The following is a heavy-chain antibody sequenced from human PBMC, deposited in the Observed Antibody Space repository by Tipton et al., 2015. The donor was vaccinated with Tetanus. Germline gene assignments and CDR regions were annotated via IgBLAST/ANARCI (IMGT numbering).Heavy chain of an antibody. CDR2: ISPFNENV. D-gene: IGHD3/OR15-3a*01. J-gene: IGHJ5*02. CDR1: GYTFTHYG. Sequence: QMQLVQSGAEVKKPGASVKVSCKASGYTFTHYGVNWVRQAPGQGLEWMGWISPFNENVNHAEKFKGRLTMTTDRSTATVYMDLRGLRSDDTAVYYCARGRGLGPHEYFEHWGQGTLVTVSS. V-gene: IGHV1-18*01. CDR3: ARGRGLGPHEYFEH.